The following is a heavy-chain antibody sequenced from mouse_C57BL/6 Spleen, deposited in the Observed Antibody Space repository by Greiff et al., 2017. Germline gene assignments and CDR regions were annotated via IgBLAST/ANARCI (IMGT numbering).Heavy chain of an antibody. CDR1: GFTFSSYT. J-gene: IGHJ3*01. D-gene: IGHD2-4*01. CDR3: ASYDYEGGFAY. V-gene: IGHV5-9*01. Sequence: EVHLVESGGGLVKPGGSLKLSCAASGFTFSSYTMSWVRQTPEKRLEWVATISGGGGNTYYPDSVKGRFTISRDNAKNTLYLQMSSLRSEDTALYYCASYDYEGGFAYWGQGTLVTVSA. CDR2: ISGGGGNT.